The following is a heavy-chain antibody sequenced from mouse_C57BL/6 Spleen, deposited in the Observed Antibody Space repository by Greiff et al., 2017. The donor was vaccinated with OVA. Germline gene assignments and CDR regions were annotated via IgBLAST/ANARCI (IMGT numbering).Heavy chain of an antibody. J-gene: IGHJ3*01. D-gene: IGHD1-1*01. CDR1: GYTFTDHT. CDR3: ALQGIYYYGSSAFAY. V-gene: IGHV1-78*01. CDR2: IYPRDGST. Sequence: QVQLKQSDAELVKPGASVKISCKVSGYTFTDHTIHWMKQRPEQGLEWIGYIYPRDGSTKYNEKFKGKATLTADKSSSTAYMQLNSLTSEDSAVYFCALQGIYYYGSSAFAYWGQGTLVTVSA.